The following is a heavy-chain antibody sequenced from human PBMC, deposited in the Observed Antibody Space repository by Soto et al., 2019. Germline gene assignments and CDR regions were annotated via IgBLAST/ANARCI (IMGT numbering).Heavy chain of an antibody. CDR3: ARVSWAVRGVIRAFGI. D-gene: IGHD3-10*01. V-gene: IGHV1-24*01. CDR2: FDPEDGET. Sequence: GASVKVSCKVSGYTLTELSMHWVRQAPGKGLEWMGGFDPEDGETIYAQKFQGRVTMTKDTSTSTAYMELSSLRSEDTAVYYCARVSWAVRGVIRAFGIWGQGTMVTVSS. CDR1: GYTLTELS. J-gene: IGHJ3*02.